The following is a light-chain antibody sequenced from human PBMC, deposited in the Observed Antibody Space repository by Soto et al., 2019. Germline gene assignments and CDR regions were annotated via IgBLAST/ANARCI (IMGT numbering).Light chain of an antibody. CDR1: QSVSSRH. CDR2: GAS. V-gene: IGKV3-20*01. CDR3: QQYDTSPHT. J-gene: IGKJ2*01. Sequence: EIVLTQSPGTLSLSPGESATLSCRASQSVSSRHVAWYQQKPGQAPRLLIYGASSRATGIPDRFSGVGSETDFTLTISRLEPEDVAVYYCQQYDTSPHTFGQGTKLEI.